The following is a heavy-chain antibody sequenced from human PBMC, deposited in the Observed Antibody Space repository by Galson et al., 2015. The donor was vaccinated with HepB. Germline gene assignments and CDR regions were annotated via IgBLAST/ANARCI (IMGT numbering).Heavy chain of an antibody. CDR2: INPSGGST. J-gene: IGHJ4*02. V-gene: IGHV1-46*01. CDR1: GYTFTSYY. D-gene: IGHD4/OR15-4a*01. Sequence: SVKVSCKASGYTFTSYYMHWVRQAPGQGLEWMGIINPSGGSTSYAQKFQGRVTMTGDTSTSTVYMELSSLRSEDTAVYYCARDPQGAPRYFDYWGQGTLVTVSS. CDR3: ARDPQGAPRYFDY.